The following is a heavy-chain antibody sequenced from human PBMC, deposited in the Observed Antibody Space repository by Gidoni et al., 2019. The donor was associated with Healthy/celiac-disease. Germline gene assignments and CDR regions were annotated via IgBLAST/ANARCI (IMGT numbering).Heavy chain of an antibody. CDR1: GGSISSYY. Sequence: QVQLQESGPGLVKPSETLSLTCTVSGGSISSYYWSWIRQPPGKGLEWIGYIYYSGSTNYNPSLKSRVTISVDTSKNQFSLKLSSVTAADTAVYYCARSQGGSSSSDYWGQGTLVTVSS. D-gene: IGHD6-13*01. CDR2: IYYSGST. CDR3: ARSQGGSSSSDY. V-gene: IGHV4-59*01. J-gene: IGHJ4*02.